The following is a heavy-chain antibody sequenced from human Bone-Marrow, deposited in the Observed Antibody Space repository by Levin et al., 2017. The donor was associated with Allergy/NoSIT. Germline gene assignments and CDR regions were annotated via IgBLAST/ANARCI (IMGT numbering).Heavy chain of an antibody. CDR2: IRNDGSNE. J-gene: IGHJ6*03. Sequence: PGGSLRLSCAASGFTFSSNGMHWVHQAPGKGLEWVALIRNDGSNEYYTDSVKGRFTISRDNSMNMLYLQMNSLRVEDTAVYYCARDRGWFKFMDVWGKGTTVTVSS. V-gene: IGHV3-30*02. D-gene: IGHD3-10*01. CDR1: GFTFSSNG. CDR3: ARDRGWFKFMDV.